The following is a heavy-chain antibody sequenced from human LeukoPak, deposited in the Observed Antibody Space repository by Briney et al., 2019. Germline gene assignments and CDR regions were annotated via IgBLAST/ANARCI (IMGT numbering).Heavy chain of an antibody. D-gene: IGHD3-10*01. CDR2: INPNSGGT. CDR1: GYTFTGYY. Sequence: SVKVSCKASGYTFTGYYMHWVRQATGQGLEWMGWINPNSGGTNYARKFQGRVTMTRDTSISTAYMEVSRLRSDDTAVYYCARAVDYYGSGSYYNPLDYWGQGTLVTVSS. J-gene: IGHJ4*02. CDR3: ARAVDYYGSGSYYNPLDY. V-gene: IGHV1-2*02.